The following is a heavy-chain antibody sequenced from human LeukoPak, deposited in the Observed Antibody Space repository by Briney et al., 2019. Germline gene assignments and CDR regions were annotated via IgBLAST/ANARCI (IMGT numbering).Heavy chain of an antibody. CDR3: ARVFYDSSAYYYDY. CDR2: IGSTGGST. Sequence: PGGSLRLSCAASGFTFSSYAMHWVRQAPGKGLEYVSAIGSTGGSTYYANSVKGRFTISGDNSKNTLFLQMGSLRAEDMAVYYCARVFYDSSAYYYDYWGQGTLVTVSS. J-gene: IGHJ4*02. D-gene: IGHD3-22*01. V-gene: IGHV3-64*01. CDR1: GFTFSSYA.